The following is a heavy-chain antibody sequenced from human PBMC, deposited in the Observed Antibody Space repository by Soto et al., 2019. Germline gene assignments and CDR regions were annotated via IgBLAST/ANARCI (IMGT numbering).Heavy chain of an antibody. CDR3: ARGVLRYYHYGMDV. Sequence: QVQLQESGPGLVKPSETLSLSCTVSGDSVSNYYWSWIRQLPGRGLEWIGYIYISGNTNYNPSLKSRVAISRDTSNNQFSLNLKSVTAADTAVYYCARGVLRYYHYGMDVWGQGTTVTVSS. CDR1: GDSVSNYY. CDR2: IYISGNT. V-gene: IGHV4-59*02. J-gene: IGHJ6*02.